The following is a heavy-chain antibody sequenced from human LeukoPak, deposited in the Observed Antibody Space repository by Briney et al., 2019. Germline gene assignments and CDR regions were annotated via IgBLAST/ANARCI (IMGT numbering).Heavy chain of an antibody. D-gene: IGHD3-10*01. CDR3: VRDGPYYGSGSYYTLFDY. Sequence: GGSLRLSCAASGFTFSSYAMHWVRQAPGKGLEWVAVISYDGSNKYYADSVKGRFTISRDNSKNTLYLQMNSLRAKDTAVYYCVRDGPYYGSGSYYTLFDYWGQGTLVTVSS. CDR1: GFTFSSYA. J-gene: IGHJ4*02. CDR2: ISYDGSNK. V-gene: IGHV3-30*04.